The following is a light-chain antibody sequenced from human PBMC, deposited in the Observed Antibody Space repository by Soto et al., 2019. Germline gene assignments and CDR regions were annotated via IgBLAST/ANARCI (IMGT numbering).Light chain of an antibody. J-gene: IGLJ2*01. V-gene: IGLV4-69*01. CDR1: SGHSSYA. CDR3: QTWGTGGVV. Sequence: QSVLTQSPSASASLGASVKLTCTLSSGHSSYAIAWHQQQPEKGPRYLMKLNSDGSHSKGDGIPDRFSGSSSGAERYLTISSLQSEDEADYYCQTWGTGGVVFGGGTKLTGL. CDR2: LNSDGSH.